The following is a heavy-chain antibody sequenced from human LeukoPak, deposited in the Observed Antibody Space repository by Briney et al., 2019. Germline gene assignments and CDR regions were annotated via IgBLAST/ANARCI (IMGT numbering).Heavy chain of an antibody. CDR1: GYTFTGYY. CDR3: ARGASSGWYSRYFDY. CDR2: INPNSGGI. D-gene: IGHD6-19*01. Sequence: ASVKVSCKASGYTFTGYYMHWVRQAPGQGLEWMGWINPNSGGIDYAQKFQGRVTMTRDTSISTAYMELSRLRSDDTAVYYCARGASSGWYSRYFDYWGQGTLVTVSS. V-gene: IGHV1-2*02. J-gene: IGHJ4*02.